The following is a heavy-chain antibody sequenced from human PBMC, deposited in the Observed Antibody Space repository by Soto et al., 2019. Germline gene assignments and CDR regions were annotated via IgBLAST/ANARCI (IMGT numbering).Heavy chain of an antibody. CDR3: AGMPYTSGLRFDP. CDR1: GDSLSSATYS. Sequence: SETLSLTCTVSGDSLSSATYSWSWIRQPPGKGLEWVGFIYRSGVTSYNPSLDSRVTISLDRSTNQCSLKLTSVTAADTAVYFCAGMPYTSGLRFDPWGPGTLATVSS. CDR2: IYRSGVT. V-gene: IGHV4-30-2*01. J-gene: IGHJ5*02. D-gene: IGHD6-19*01.